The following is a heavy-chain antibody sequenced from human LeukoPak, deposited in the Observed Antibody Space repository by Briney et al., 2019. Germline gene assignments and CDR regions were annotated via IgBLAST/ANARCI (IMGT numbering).Heavy chain of an antibody. D-gene: IGHD3-16*02. CDR2: IYYTRST. Sequence: SETLSLTCTVSGGSISSSSYYWGWIRQPPGKGLEWIGSIYYTRSTYYNPSLKSRVTISVDTSKNQFSLKLSSVTAADTAVYYCARTTYVWGSYRLDYWGQGTLVTVSS. CDR1: GGSISSSSYY. V-gene: IGHV4-39*07. J-gene: IGHJ4*02. CDR3: ARTTYVWGSYRLDY.